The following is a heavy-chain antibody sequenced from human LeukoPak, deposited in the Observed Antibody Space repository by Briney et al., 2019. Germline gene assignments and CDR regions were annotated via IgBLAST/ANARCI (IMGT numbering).Heavy chain of an antibody. Sequence: GGSLRLSCAASGFTVSSNYVSWVRQAPGKGLEWVSVIYSGGSTYYADSVKGRFTISRDNSKNTLYLQMNSLRAEDTAVYYCARTRGYSGYEARYYYYGMDVWGQGTTVTVSS. V-gene: IGHV3-53*01. J-gene: IGHJ6*02. CDR1: GFTVSSNY. CDR3: ARTRGYSGYEARYYYYGMDV. CDR2: IYSGGST. D-gene: IGHD5-12*01.